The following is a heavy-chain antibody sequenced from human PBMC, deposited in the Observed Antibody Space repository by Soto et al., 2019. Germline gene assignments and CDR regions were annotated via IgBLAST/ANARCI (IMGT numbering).Heavy chain of an antibody. CDR3: ARDHRHCTNGVCNYGMDV. CDR1: GFTVSSNY. Sequence: PGGSLRLSCAASGFTVSSNYMSWVRQAPGKGLEWVSVIYSGGSTYYADSVKGRFTISRDNSKNTLYLQMNSLRAEDTAVYYCARDHRHCTNGVCNYGMDVWGQGTTVTVSS. CDR2: IYSGGST. J-gene: IGHJ6*02. D-gene: IGHD2-8*01. V-gene: IGHV3-53*01.